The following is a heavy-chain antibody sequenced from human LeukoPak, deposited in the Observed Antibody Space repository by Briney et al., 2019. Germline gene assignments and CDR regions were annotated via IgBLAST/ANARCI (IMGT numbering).Heavy chain of an antibody. CDR3: TTRGTTVTNKFDY. V-gene: IGHV3-15*01. CDR1: GFTFSNAW. D-gene: IGHD4-11*01. Sequence: MPGGSLRLSCAASGFTFSNAWMSWVRQAPGKGLEWVGRIKSKTDGGTTDYAAPVKGTFTISRDDSKNTLYLQMNSLKTEDTAVYYCTTRGTTVTNKFDYWGQGTLVTVSS. J-gene: IGHJ4*02. CDR2: IKSKTDGGTT.